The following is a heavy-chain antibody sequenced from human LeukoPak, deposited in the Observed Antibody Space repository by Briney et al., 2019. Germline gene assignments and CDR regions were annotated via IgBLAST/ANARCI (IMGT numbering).Heavy chain of an antibody. CDR2: IPYDGSNK. CDR1: GFTFSSYA. Sequence: GGSLRLSCAASGFTFSSYAMHWVRQAPGKGLEWVAVIPYDGSNKYYADSVKGRFTISRDNSKNTLYLQMNSLGVEDTAVYYCATDRATQYFDYWGQGTLVSVPS. V-gene: IGHV3-30-3*01. J-gene: IGHJ4*02. D-gene: IGHD2-15*01. CDR3: ATDRATQYFDY.